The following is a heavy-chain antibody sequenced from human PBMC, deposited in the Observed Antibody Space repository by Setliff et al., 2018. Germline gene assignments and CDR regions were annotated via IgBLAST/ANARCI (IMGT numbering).Heavy chain of an antibody. V-gene: IGHV4-34*01. CDR2: INHRGTT. CDR3: ARGPRFDYESPTYRRRFDP. D-gene: IGHD3-22*01. Sequence: NPSETLSLTCAVYGGSFSGYYWNWIRQAPGKGLEWIGEINHRGTTSYTPSLKGRVTISVDTSKNLFSLKLSSVTAADTAVYFCARGPRFDYESPTYRRRFDPWGQGTVVTVSS. J-gene: IGHJ5*02. CDR1: GGSFSGYY.